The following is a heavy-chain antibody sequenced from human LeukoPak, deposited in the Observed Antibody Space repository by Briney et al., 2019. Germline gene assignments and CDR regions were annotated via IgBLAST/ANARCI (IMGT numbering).Heavy chain of an antibody. Sequence: GASVKVSCKASGYTFTTYGISWVRQAPGQRLEWMGWINAGNGNTKYSQKFQGRVTITRDTSASTAYMELSSLRSEDTAVYYCARGGPPDTAMAIDYWGQGTLVTVSS. CDR1: GYTFTTYG. V-gene: IGHV1-3*01. CDR2: INAGNGNT. CDR3: ARGGPPDTAMAIDY. D-gene: IGHD5-18*01. J-gene: IGHJ4*02.